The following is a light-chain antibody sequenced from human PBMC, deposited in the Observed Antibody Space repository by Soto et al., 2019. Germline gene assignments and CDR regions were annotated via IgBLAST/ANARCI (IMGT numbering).Light chain of an antibody. CDR3: QQRSNWPPLT. Sequence: EIMMTQSPATLSLSPGERATLSCRASQSVSSNLAWYQQRPGQAPRLLVYGASTRATGIPGRFSGSGSGTEFTLTISSLQSEDFAVYCCQQRSNWPPLTFGGGTKVDI. CDR1: QSVSSN. V-gene: IGKV3-15*01. J-gene: IGKJ4*01. CDR2: GAS.